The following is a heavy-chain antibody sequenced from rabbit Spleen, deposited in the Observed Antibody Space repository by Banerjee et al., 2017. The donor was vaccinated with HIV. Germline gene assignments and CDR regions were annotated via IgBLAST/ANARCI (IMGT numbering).Heavy chain of an antibody. CDR3: ARDLAGVIGWNFGW. CDR1: GFSFSITYW. V-gene: IGHV1S45*01. J-gene: IGHJ4*01. CDR2: IYVDSA. Sequence: LQESGGGLVQPEGSLILTCTASGFSFSITYWICWVRQAPGKGLEWIACIYVDSAWYASWAKGRFTISKTSSTTVTLQMTSLTAADTATYFCARDLAGVIGWNFGWWGQGTLVTVS. D-gene: IGHD4-1*01.